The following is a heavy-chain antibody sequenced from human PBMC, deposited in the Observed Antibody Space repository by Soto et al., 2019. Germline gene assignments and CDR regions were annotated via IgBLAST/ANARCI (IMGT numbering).Heavy chain of an antibody. V-gene: IGHV3-23*01. D-gene: IGHD6-19*01. CDR3: AKAIRVSSGWFDY. Sequence: PGGSLQRSCSASGVTFSSYAMNWFRQAPGKGLEWVSAISGSGGSTYYADSVKGRFTISRDNSKNTLYLQMNSLRAEDTAVYYCAKAIRVSSGWFDYWGQGTLVTVSS. J-gene: IGHJ4*02. CDR2: ISGSGGST. CDR1: GVTFSSYA.